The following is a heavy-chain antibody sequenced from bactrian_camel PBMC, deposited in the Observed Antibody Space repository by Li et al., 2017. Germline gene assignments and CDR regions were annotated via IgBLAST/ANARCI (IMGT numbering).Heavy chain of an antibody. D-gene: IGHD3*01. CDR2: IANDGTT. CDR3: ALKSQCTMQYDWRGRQTAFNY. CDR1: EESNC. V-gene: IGHV3S53*01. Sequence: HVQLVESGGGSVQTGGSLRLSCTYSEESNCMMWFRHTPGEEREGVAWIANDGTTTYADSVKGRYTISRDNGQTTVHLQMNSLEPEDTAMYYCALKSQCTMQYDWRGRQTAFNYWGQGTQVTVS. J-gene: IGHJ4*01.